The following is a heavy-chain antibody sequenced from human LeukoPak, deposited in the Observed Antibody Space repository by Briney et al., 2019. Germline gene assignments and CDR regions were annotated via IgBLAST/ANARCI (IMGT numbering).Heavy chain of an antibody. D-gene: IGHD6-13*01. CDR2: ISYDGSNK. Sequence: GGSLRLSCAASGFTFSSCGMHWVRQAPGKGLEWVAVISYDGSNKYYADSVKGRFTISRDNSKNTLYLQMNSLRAEDTAVYYCANGYSSSWYGNVYWGQGTLVTVSS. V-gene: IGHV3-30*18. CDR1: GFTFSSCG. J-gene: IGHJ4*02. CDR3: ANGYSSSWYGNVY.